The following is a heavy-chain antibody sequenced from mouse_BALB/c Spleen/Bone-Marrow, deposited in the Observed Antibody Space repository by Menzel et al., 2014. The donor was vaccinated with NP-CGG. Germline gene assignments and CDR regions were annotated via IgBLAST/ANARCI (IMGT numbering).Heavy chain of an antibody. V-gene: IGHV5-6-3*01. Sequence: EVHLVESGGGLVQPGGSLKLSWAASGFTFSSYVMSWVRQTPDKRLELVATINSNGGSTYYPDSVKFRFTISRDNAKNHLYLQIRSLKSEDTAMYYCARVWYFDYWGQGTRLTVSS. CDR3: ARVWYFDY. J-gene: IGHJ2*03. CDR2: INSNGGST. CDR1: GFTFSSYV.